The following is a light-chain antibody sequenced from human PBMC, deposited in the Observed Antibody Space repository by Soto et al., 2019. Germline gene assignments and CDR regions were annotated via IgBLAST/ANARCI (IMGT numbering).Light chain of an antibody. CDR3: ATWDDSLTAVV. Sequence: LTQSPSASGTPGQRVTISCSGSTYNIGSNTVNWYQHIPGTAPKLLIYNDDQRPSGVPDRFSGSTSGTSASLAISGLQSGDEAHYYCATWDDSLTAVVFGGGTKLTVL. CDR2: NDD. V-gene: IGLV1-44*01. J-gene: IGLJ2*01. CDR1: TYNIGSNT.